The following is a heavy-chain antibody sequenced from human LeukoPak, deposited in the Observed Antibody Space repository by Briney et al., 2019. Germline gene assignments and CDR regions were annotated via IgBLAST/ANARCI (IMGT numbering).Heavy chain of an antibody. D-gene: IGHD2-21*01. CDR1: GGSISSSSYY. CDR2: IYYSGST. V-gene: IGHV4-39*01. CDR3: ARVGVVETYYYYYMDV. J-gene: IGHJ6*03. Sequence: PSETLSLTCTVSGGSISSSSYYWGWIRQLPGKGLEWIGSIYYSGSTYYNPSLKSRVTISVDTSKNQFSLKLSSVTAADTAVYYCARVGVVETYYYYYMDVWGKGTTVTVSS.